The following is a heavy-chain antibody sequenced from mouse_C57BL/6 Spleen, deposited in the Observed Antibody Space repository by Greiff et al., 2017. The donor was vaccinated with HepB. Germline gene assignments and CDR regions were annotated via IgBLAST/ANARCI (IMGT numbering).Heavy chain of an antibody. CDR3: ARWGTVVAPNWYFDV. CDR1: GYAFSSYW. J-gene: IGHJ1*03. Sequence: QVQLQQSGAELVKPGASVKISCKASGYAFSSYWMNWVKQRPGKGLEWIGQIYPGDGDTNYNGKFKGKATLTADKSSSTAYMQLSSLTSEDSAVYFCARWGTVVAPNWYFDVWGTGTTVTVSS. D-gene: IGHD1-1*01. V-gene: IGHV1-80*01. CDR2: IYPGDGDT.